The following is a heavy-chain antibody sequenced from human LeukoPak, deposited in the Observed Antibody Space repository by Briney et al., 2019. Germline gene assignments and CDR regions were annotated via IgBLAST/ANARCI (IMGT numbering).Heavy chain of an antibody. D-gene: IGHD6-19*01. CDR1: GYSISSGYY. CDR3: ARRKSSGWYYY. CDR2: IYHSGST. J-gene: IGHJ4*02. Sequence: SETLSLTCTVSGYSISSGYYWGWIRQPPGKGLEWIGSIYHSGSTNYNPSLKSRVTISVDTSKNQFSLKLSSVTAADTAVYYCARRKSSGWYYYWGQGTLVTVSS. V-gene: IGHV4-38-2*02.